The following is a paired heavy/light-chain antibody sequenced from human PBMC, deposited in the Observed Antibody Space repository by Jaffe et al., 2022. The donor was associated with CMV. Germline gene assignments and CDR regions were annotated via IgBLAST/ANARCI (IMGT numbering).Light chain of an antibody. CDR2: EAD. Sequence: DIQMTQSPSSLSASVGDRVTISCRASQDVRRWVAWYQQKPGRAPKSLIYEADNLQSGVPTRFIGSGSGTDFTLTIDSLQPEDVASYFCQQYYGYPFTFGPGTKV. CDR3: QQYYGYPFT. CDR1: QDVRRW. J-gene: IGKJ3*01. V-gene: IGKV1D-16*01.
Heavy chain of an antibody. J-gene: IGHJ3*01. CDR1: GYIFTTYG. Sequence: QDHLVQSGSEVKKPGASVRVSCVTSGYIFTTYGISWVRQAPGEGLEWMGGINTSNGKTNYARKFQGRVTMTTDTSTSVAFMELRSLKSDDTAVYYCARDPSGSGGDAFDVWGQGTAVTVSS. CDR3: ARDPSGSGGDAFDV. V-gene: IGHV1-18*01. CDR2: INTSNGKT. D-gene: IGHD1-26*01.